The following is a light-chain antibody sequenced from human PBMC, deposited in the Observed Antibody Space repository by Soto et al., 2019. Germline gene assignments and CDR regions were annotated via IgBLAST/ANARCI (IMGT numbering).Light chain of an antibody. CDR2: GPS. CDR3: QTDNNWPRM. Sequence: ELVMTQSPATLSVSPGERATLSGRASQSVSSNLAWYPQHPGQAPRLLIYGPSTRATVIPARFSGSGSGTEFTLTISSLQSADFAVYYCQTDNNWPRMLGQGTHVAIK. J-gene: IGKJ1*01. V-gene: IGKV3-15*01. CDR1: QSVSSN.